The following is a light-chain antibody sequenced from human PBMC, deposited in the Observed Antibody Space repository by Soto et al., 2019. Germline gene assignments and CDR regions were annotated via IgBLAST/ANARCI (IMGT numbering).Light chain of an antibody. V-gene: IGKV3-11*01. Sequence: EIVLTQSPATLSLSPGERATLSCRASQSVSSYLAWYQQKPGQAPRLLIYDASNRATGIPARFSGSGSGTDFTLTISSPEPEDFAVYYCQQRGNWPWTFGQGTKVEIK. J-gene: IGKJ1*01. CDR1: QSVSSY. CDR2: DAS. CDR3: QQRGNWPWT.